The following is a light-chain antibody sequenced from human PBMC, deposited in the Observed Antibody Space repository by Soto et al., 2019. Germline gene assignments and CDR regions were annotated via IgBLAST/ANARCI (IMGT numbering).Light chain of an antibody. J-gene: IGLJ1*01. CDR2: EVS. CDR3: SSYAGNGYV. V-gene: IGLV2-8*01. Sequence: QSVLTQPPSASGSPGQSVTISCTGASSDVGGYNYVSWYQQHPGKAPKLMIYEVSKRPSGVPDRFSGSKSGNTASLTVSGLQAEDEADYFCSSYAGNGYVLGTGTKLTV. CDR1: SSDVGGYNY.